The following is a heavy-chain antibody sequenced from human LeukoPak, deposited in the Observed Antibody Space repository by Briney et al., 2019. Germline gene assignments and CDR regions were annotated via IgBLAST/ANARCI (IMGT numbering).Heavy chain of an antibody. CDR2: IYYSGST. J-gene: IGHJ4*02. D-gene: IGHD3-22*01. CDR1: GGSISSYY. CDR3: ARRRESYCYHFDY. V-gene: IGHV4-59*08. Sequence: SETLSLTCTVSGGSISSYYWSWIRQPPGKGLEWIGYIYYSGSTNYNPSLKSRVTISVDTSKNQFSLKLSSVTAADTAVYYCARRRESYCYHFDYWGQGTLVTVSS.